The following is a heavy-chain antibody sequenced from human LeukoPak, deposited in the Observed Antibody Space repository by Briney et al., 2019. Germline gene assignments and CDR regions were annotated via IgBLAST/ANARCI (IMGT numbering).Heavy chain of an antibody. J-gene: IGHJ4*02. Sequence: PGGSLRLSCAASGFTFSSYAMSWVRQAPGKGLEWVSAISGSGSSTCYADSVKGRFTISRDNSKNTLYLQMNSLRAEGTAVYYCAKDKDLGRGWYSYYFDYWGQGTLVTVSS. D-gene: IGHD6-19*01. CDR2: ISGSGSST. CDR1: GFTFSSYA. V-gene: IGHV3-23*01. CDR3: AKDKDLGRGWYSYYFDY.